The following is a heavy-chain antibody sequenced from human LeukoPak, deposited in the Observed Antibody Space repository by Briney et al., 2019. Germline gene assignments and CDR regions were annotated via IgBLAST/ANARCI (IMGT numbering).Heavy chain of an antibody. D-gene: IGHD2-2*03. CDR1: GFTFSDYY. Sequence: GGSLRLSCAASGFTFSDYYMSWIRQAPGKGLEWVSYISSSSSYTNYADSVKGRFTISRDSAKNSLYLQMNSLRAEDTAVYYCARVEIVVVPAANFYYFDYWGQGTLVTVSS. CDR2: ISSSSSYT. CDR3: ARVEIVVVPAANFYYFDY. J-gene: IGHJ4*02. V-gene: IGHV3-11*06.